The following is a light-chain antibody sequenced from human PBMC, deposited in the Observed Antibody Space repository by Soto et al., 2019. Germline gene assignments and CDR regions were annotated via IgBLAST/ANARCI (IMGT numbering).Light chain of an antibody. V-gene: IGLV1-40*01. Sequence: QSVLTQPPSVSGAPGQSVTISCTGSSSNIGAGYDVHWYQQLPGTTPKLLIYGNFNRPSGVPDRFSGSKSGTSASLAITGLQAEDEADYYCQSYDSSLSGVFGGGTKLTAL. CDR3: QSYDSSLSGV. CDR1: SSNIGAGYD. J-gene: IGLJ3*02. CDR2: GNF.